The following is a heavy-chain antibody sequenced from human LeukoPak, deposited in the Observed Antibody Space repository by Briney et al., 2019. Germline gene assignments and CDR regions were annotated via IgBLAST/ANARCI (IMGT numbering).Heavy chain of an antibody. CDR2: ISGST. V-gene: IGHV3-23*01. D-gene: IGHD4-17*01. CDR1: GFTFSTYA. Sequence: GGSLRLSCAASGFTFSTYAMSWVRQAPGKGLEWVSGISGSTYYADSVKGRFTISRGNSKNTLYLQMNSLRAEGTAVYYCAKDFSTVTLGYFDSWGQGTLVTVSS. J-gene: IGHJ4*02. CDR3: AKDFSTVTLGYFDS.